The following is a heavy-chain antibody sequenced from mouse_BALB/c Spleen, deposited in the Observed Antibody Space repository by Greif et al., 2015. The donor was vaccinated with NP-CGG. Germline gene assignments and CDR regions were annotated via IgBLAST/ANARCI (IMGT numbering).Heavy chain of an antibody. Sequence: QVQLQQSGPELVKPGASVRISCKASGYTFKDYYIHWVRQRPGQGLEWIGWIYPGNVNSNYNENFKGKATLTADKSSSTAYMHLRSLTSEDSAVYFCARRGAPRSASWFAYWGQGTLVTVSA. J-gene: IGHJ3*01. CDR3: ARRGAPRSASWFAY. CDR2: IYPGNVNS. D-gene: IGHD3-1*01. V-gene: IGHV1S56*01. CDR1: GYTFKDYY.